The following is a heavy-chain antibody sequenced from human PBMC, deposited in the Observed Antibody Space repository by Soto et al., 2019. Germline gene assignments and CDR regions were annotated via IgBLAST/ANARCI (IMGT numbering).Heavy chain of an antibody. Sequence: GGSLRLSCAASGFTFSSYAMHWVRQARGKGLEWVAVISYDGSNKYYADSVKGRFTISRDNSKNTLYLQMNSLRAEDTAVYYCARGAGGWRLDYWGQGTLVTVSS. CDR3: ARGAGGWRLDY. J-gene: IGHJ4*02. V-gene: IGHV3-30-3*01. CDR1: GFTFSSYA. D-gene: IGHD2-15*01. CDR2: ISYDGSNK.